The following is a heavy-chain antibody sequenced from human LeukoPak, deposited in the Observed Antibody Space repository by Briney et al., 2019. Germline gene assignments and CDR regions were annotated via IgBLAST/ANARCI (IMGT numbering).Heavy chain of an antibody. V-gene: IGHV4-59*01. J-gene: IGHJ4*02. D-gene: IGHD3-10*01. CDR3: ASTYGSGSYYEDY. CDR1: GGSISSYY. Sequence: SGTLSLTCTVSGGSISSYYWSWIRQPPGKGLEWIGYIYYSGSTNYNPSLKSRVTISVDTSKNQFSLKLSSVTAADTAVYYCASTYGSGSYYEDYWGQGTLVTVSS. CDR2: IYYSGST.